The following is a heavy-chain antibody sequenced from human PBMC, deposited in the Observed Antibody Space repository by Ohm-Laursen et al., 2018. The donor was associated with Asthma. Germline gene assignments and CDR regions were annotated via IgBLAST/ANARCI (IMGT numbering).Heavy chain of an antibody. Sequence: SLRLSCAASGFTFSSYGMHWVRQAPGKGLEWVAVISYDGSNKYYADSVKDRFTISRDNSKNTLYLQMNSLRAEDTAVYYCAKDGQPGYSSGWYGGLFDYWGQGTLVTVSS. CDR1: GFTFSSYG. D-gene: IGHD6-19*01. J-gene: IGHJ4*02. CDR2: ISYDGSNK. CDR3: AKDGQPGYSSGWYGGLFDY. V-gene: IGHV3-30*18.